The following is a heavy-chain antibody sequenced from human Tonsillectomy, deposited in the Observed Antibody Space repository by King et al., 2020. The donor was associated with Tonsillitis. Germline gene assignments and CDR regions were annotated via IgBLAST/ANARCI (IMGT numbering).Heavy chain of an antibody. Sequence: QLVQSGAEVKKPGSSVKVSCKASGGTFSSYAISWVRQAPGQGLEWMGGMIPIFGTTNYAQKVQGRVTISADESTSTAYMELSSLRSEDTAVYYCARQRSVGSLFDYWRQGTLVTVSS. CDR1: GGTFSSYA. CDR2: MIPIFGTT. CDR3: ARQRSVGSLFDY. J-gene: IGHJ4*02. V-gene: IGHV1-69*01. D-gene: IGHD2-15*01.